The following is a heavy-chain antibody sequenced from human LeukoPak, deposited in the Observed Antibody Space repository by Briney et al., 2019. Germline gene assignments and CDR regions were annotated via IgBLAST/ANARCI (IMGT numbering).Heavy chain of an antibody. CDR1: GYTFTGYY. Sequence: PEASVKVSCKASGYTFTGYYMHWVRQAPGQGLEWMGCINPNSGGTNYAQKFQGRVTMTRDTSISTAYMELSRLRSDDTAVYYCAREGLVVPAAMNWFDPWGQGTLVTVSS. CDR2: INPNSGGT. CDR3: AREGLVVPAAMNWFDP. V-gene: IGHV1-2*02. D-gene: IGHD2-2*01. J-gene: IGHJ5*02.